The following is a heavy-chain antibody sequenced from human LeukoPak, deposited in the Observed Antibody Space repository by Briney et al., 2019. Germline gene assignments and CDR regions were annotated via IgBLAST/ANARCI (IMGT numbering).Heavy chain of an antibody. CDR3: ARATPGGLHGYSFDY. J-gene: IGHJ4*02. CDR1: GYTFTGYY. V-gene: IGHV1-8*02. D-gene: IGHD5-24*01. CDR2: MNPNSGNT. Sequence: ASVKVSCKASGYTFTGYYMHWVRQAPGQGLEWMGWMNPNSGNTGFAQKFQDRVSMTRDTSINTAYMELTSLRSGDTAVYYCARATPGGLHGYSFDYWGQGTVVTVYS.